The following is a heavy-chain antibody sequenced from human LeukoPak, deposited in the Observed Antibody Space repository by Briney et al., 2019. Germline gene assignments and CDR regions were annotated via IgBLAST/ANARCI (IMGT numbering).Heavy chain of an antibody. Sequence: SETLSLTCTVSGYSISSGYYWGWIRQPPGKGLEWIGSIYHSGSTYYYPSLKSRVTISVDTSKNQFSLKLSSVTAADTAVYYCARDWYSSGWYAGFDYWGQGTLVTVSS. CDR3: ARDWYSSGWYAGFDY. CDR1: GYSISSGYY. J-gene: IGHJ4*02. CDR2: IYHSGST. V-gene: IGHV4-38-2*02. D-gene: IGHD6-19*01.